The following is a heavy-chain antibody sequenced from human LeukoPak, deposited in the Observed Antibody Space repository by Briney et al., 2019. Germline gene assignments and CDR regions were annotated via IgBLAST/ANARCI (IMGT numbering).Heavy chain of an antibody. J-gene: IGHJ4*02. CDR3: ARESTGTGRYNWYDQ. V-gene: IGHV4-61*02. CDR1: GGSFSSVTLY. CDR2: GNARGST. D-gene: IGHD5-24*01. Sequence: PSETLSLTCSVAGGSFSSVTLYWSWIRQPAGKGLEWIGRGNARGSTDSNPSLRTRVTVSVDTSKNQVSLRLSSVTAADTAVYYCARESTGTGRYNWYDQWGQGTLVTVSS.